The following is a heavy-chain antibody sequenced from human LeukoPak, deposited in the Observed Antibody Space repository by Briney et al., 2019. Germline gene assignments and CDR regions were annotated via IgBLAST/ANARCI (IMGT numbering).Heavy chain of an antibody. CDR1: GFTFSSYS. D-gene: IGHD1-26*01. CDR3: AKDRSFDYYFDY. CDR2: ISSSSSTI. V-gene: IGHV3-48*01. Sequence: GGSLRLSCAASGFTFSSYSMNWVRQAPGKGLGWVSYISSSSSTIYYADSVKGRFTISRDNAKNTLYLQMNSLRAEDTAVYYCAKDRSFDYYFDYWGQGALVTVSS. J-gene: IGHJ4*02.